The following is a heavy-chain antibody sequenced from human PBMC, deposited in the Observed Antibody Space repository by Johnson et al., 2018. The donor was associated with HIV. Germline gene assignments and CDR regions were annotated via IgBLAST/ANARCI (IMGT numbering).Heavy chain of an antibody. D-gene: IGHD3-22*01. CDR2: IRYDGSNK. Sequence: QVQLVESGGGVVQPGGSLRLSCAASGFTFSSYGMHWVRQAPGKGLEWVAFIRYDGSNKYYADSVKGRFTISRDNSKNTLYLQMNSLRAEDTAVYYCAKDHYYYDSIGSAIDAFDICGQGTMVTVSS. CDR1: GFTFSSYG. J-gene: IGHJ3*02. V-gene: IGHV3-30*02. CDR3: AKDHYYYDSIGSAIDAFDI.